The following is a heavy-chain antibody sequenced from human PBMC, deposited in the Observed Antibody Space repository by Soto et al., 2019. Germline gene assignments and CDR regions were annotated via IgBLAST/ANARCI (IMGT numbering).Heavy chain of an antibody. V-gene: IGHV4-4*02. CDR3: ARPALGYCISTSCYADAFDI. D-gene: IGHD2-2*01. J-gene: IGHJ3*02. Sequence: QVQLQESGPGLVKPSGTLSLICAVSGGSISSSNWWSWVRQPPGKGLEWIGEIYHSGSTNYNPSLKRRVTISVDKSKNQFARKLSSVTAADTAVDYCARPALGYCISTSCYADAFDIWGQGTMVTVSS. CDR1: GGSISSSNW. CDR2: IYHSGST.